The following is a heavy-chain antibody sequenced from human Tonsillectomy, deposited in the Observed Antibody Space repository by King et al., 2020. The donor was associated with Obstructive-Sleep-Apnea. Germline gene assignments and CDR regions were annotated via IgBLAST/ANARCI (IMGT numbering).Heavy chain of an antibody. V-gene: IGHV4-31*03. Sequence: VQLQESGPGLVKPSQTLSLTCTVSGGPISSGGDYWGWIRQHPGNGLEGIGYLYYSVSNHYNPSLKSRVTISLDTSKNQFSLKLSSVTAADTALFYCARNSKGSFDPWGQGMLVTVSS. CDR2: LYYSVSN. CDR1: GGPISSGGDY. J-gene: IGHJ5*02. CDR3: ARNSKGSFDP. D-gene: IGHD6-13*01.